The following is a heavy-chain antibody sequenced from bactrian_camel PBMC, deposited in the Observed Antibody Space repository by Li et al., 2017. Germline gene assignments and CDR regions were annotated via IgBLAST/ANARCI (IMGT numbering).Heavy chain of an antibody. Sequence: VQLVESGGGSVQAGESLRLSCAVSGYLLSNSDYLLAWFRQAPGKEREGVAAIDSDGRTDYVASVKGRFTISRDSAKNTLYLQMNSLKPEDTATYYCAASVGSWCDLTLLGKSAYNFWGQGTQVTVS. J-gene: IGHJ4*01. V-gene: IGHV3S53*01. CDR1: GYLLSNSD. CDR3: AASVGSWCDLTLLGKSAYNF. CDR2: IDSDGRT. D-gene: IGHD3*01.